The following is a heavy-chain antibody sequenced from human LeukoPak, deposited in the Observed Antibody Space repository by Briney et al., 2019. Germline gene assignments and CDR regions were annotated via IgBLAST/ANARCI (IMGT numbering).Heavy chain of an antibody. CDR1: GFTFSSYG. J-gene: IGHJ6*02. V-gene: IGHV3-33*01. CDR2: IWYDGSNK. Sequence: GGSLRLSCAASGFTFSSYGMHWVRQAPGKGLEWVAVIWYDGSNKYYADSVKGRFTISRDNSKNTLYLQMNSLRAEDTAVYYCARELGGGIYYYGMDVWGQGTTVTVSS. CDR3: ARELGGGIYYYGMDV. D-gene: IGHD2-15*01.